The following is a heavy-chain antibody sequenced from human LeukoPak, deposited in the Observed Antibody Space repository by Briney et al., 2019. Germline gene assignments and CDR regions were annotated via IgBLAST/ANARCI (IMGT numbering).Heavy chain of an antibody. V-gene: IGHV3-21*01. J-gene: IGHJ3*02. CDR1: GFTFSSYS. CDR2: ISSSSSYI. CDR3: AREQGGTMVRGVIIAPHDAFDI. D-gene: IGHD3-10*01. Sequence: PGGSLRLSCAASGFTFSSYSMNWVRQAPGKGLEWVSSISSSSSYIYYADSVKGRFTISRDNAKNSLYLQMNSLRAEDTAVYYCAREQGGTMVRGVIIAPHDAFDIWGQETMVTVSS.